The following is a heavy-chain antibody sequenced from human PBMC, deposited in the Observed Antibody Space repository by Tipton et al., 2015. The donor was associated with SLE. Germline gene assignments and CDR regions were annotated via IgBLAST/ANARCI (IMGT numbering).Heavy chain of an antibody. D-gene: IGHD6-6*01. J-gene: IGHJ1*01. CDR3: ARDPRHSSSSGGD. CDR1: SGSVSSGAYY. V-gene: IGHV4-31*03. CDR2: VFSSGTT. Sequence: TLSLTCTVSSGSVSSGAYYWSWIRQHPGKGLEWIGYVFSSGTTYYNPSLKGRLSLSLDTSQNQLSLKLSSVTAADTAVYYCARDPRHSSSSGGDWGQGTLVTVSS.